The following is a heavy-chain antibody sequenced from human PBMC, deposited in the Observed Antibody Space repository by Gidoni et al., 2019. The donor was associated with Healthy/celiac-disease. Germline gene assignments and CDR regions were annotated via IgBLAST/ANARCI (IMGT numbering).Heavy chain of an antibody. CDR2: ISGDGGST. D-gene: IGHD5-18*01. Sequence: LEWVSLISGDGGSTYYADSVKGRFTISRDNSKNSLYLQMNSLRTEDTALYYCAKARRVRGQLWLQDFDYWGQGTLVTVSS. J-gene: IGHJ4*02. CDR3: AKARRVRGQLWLQDFDY. V-gene: IGHV3-43*02.